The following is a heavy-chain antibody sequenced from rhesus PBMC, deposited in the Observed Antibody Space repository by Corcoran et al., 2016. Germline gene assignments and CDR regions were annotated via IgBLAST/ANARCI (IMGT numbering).Heavy chain of an antibody. CDR2: NSSKRDIT. V-gene: IGHV4S10*01. D-gene: IGHD5-12*01. J-gene: IGHJ4*01. Sequence: HVQLQESGPGVVKLSETLSLTCAVSGGSISDCYRWRWFLRPPGAGLGWRGWSGLNSSKRDITNYNTARKIRVTNSKDTSMNQFSLNLGSETAADTSGYNCARVDTATVTVFGFWGQGVLVTVSS. CDR1: GGSISDCYR. CDR3: ARVDTATVTVFGF.